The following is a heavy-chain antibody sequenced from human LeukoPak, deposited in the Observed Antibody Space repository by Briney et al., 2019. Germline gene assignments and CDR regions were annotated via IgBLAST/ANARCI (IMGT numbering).Heavy chain of an antibody. Sequence: GGSLRLSCAASGFTFSSYAMSWVRQAPGKGLEWVSAISGSGGSTYYADSVKGRFTISRDNSKNTLYLQMNSLRAEDTAVYYCAKVTRWLHGKHYWFDPWGQGTLVTVSS. CDR2: ISGSGGST. D-gene: IGHD5-24*01. J-gene: IGHJ5*02. CDR1: GFTFSSYA. CDR3: AKVTRWLHGKHYWFDP. V-gene: IGHV3-23*01.